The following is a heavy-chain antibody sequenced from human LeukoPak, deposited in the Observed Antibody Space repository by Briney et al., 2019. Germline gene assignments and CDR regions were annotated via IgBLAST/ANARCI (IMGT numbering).Heavy chain of an antibody. CDR3: ARVQWLPLDVFNF. V-gene: IGHV4-59*02. D-gene: IGHD6-19*01. CDR2: IHYSGNT. CDR1: GGSVSSYY. Sequence: SDTLSLTCTVSGGSVSSYYWSWIRQPPGKGLEWIGYIHYSGNTDYNHSLKRRVTISVDTSKNQFSLKMNSVTAADTAIYYCARVQWLPLDVFNFWGQGTMVTVSS. J-gene: IGHJ3*01.